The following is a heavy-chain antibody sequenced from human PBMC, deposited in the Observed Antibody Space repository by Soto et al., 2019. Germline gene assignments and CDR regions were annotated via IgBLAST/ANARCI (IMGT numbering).Heavy chain of an antibody. CDR1: GFTFSSYG. Sequence: GGSLRLSCAASGFTFSSYGMHWVRQAPGKGLEWVAVISYDGSNKYYADSVKGRFTISRDNSKNTLYLQMNSLRAEDTAVYYCARGLKNYYGMDVWGQGTTVTVSS. J-gene: IGHJ6*02. V-gene: IGHV3-30*03. CDR3: ARGLKNYYGMDV. CDR2: ISYDGSNK.